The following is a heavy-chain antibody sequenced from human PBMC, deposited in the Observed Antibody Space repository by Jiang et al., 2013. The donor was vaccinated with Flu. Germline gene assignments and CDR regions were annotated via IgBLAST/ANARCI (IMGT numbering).Heavy chain of an antibody. CDR1: GFTFSSYA. Sequence: LSCAASGFTFSSYAMSWVRQAPGKGLEWVSAISGSGGSTYYADSVKGRFTISRDNSKNTLYLQMNSLRAEDTAVYYCAKGGRITMVRGVIRPRYFDYWGQGTLVTVSS. V-gene: IGHV3-23*01. CDR3: AKGGRITMVRGVIRPRYFDY. CDR2: ISGSGGST. D-gene: IGHD3-10*01. J-gene: IGHJ4*02.